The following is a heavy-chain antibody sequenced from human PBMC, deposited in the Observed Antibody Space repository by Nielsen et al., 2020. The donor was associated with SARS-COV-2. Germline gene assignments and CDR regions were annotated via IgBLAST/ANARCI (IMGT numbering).Heavy chain of an antibody. CDR1: GYTFTSYA. D-gene: IGHD2-2*01. J-gene: IGHJ6*02. Sequence: ASVKVSCKASGYTFTSYAMHWVRQAPGQRLEWMGWINAGNGNTKYSQKFQGRVTITRDTSASTAYMELSSLRSEDTAVYYCARGVVVVPAAPKVSYYYYGMDVWGQGTTVTVSS. V-gene: IGHV1-3*01. CDR2: INAGNGNT. CDR3: ARGVVVVPAAPKVSYYYYGMDV.